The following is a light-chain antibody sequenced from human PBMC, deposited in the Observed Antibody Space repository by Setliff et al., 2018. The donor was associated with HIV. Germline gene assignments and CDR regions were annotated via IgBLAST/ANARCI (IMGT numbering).Light chain of an antibody. J-gene: IGLJ1*01. CDR1: SSDVGGYSH. Sequence: QSALTQPASLSGSPGQSITISCTGTSSDVGGYSHVSWYQQHPGKAPKLIIYEVRNRPSGVSNRFSGSKSGNTASLTISGLRAEDEADYYCSSYAITNTLPFGTGTKVTVL. CDR3: SSYAITNTLP. V-gene: IGLV2-14*01. CDR2: EVR.